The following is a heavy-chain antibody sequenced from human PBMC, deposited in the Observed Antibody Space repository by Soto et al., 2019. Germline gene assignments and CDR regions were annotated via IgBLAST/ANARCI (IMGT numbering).Heavy chain of an antibody. Sequence: GASLKISCKGSGYSFTSYWISWVRQMPGKGLEWMGRIDPSDSYTNYSPSFQGHVTISADRSISTAYLQWSSLKASDTAMYYCAVAYCCGDWHLWGKVTRVLVSS. CDR3: AVAYCCGDWHL. D-gene: IGHD2-21*02. CDR2: IDPSDSYT. CDR1: GYSFTSYW. J-gene: IGHJ5*02. V-gene: IGHV5-10-1*01.